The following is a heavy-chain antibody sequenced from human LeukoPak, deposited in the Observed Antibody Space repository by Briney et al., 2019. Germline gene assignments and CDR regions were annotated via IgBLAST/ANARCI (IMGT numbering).Heavy chain of an antibody. CDR1: GFTFDDYA. D-gene: IGHD1-1*01. V-gene: IGHV3-23*01. J-gene: IGHJ6*02. CDR2: ISGSGGST. Sequence: PGRSLRLSCTASGFTFDDYAMSWVRQAPGKGLEWVSAISGSGGSTYYADSVKGRFTISRDNSKNTLYLQMNSLRAEDTAVYYCAKDGWVVQLELGDYYYGMDVWGQGTTVTVSS. CDR3: AKDGWVVQLELGDYYYGMDV.